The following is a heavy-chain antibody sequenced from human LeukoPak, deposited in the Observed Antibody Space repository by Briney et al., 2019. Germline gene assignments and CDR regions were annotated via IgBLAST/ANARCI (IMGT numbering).Heavy chain of an antibody. Sequence: SVKVSCKASGGTFSSYAISWVRQAPGQGLEWMGGIIPIFGTANYAQKFQGRVTITTDESTSTAYMELSSLRSEDTAVYYCASSGSGNYYNEFDHWGQGTLVTVSS. CDR3: ASSGSGNYYNEFDH. V-gene: IGHV1-69*05. D-gene: IGHD3-10*01. CDR1: GGTFSSYA. J-gene: IGHJ4*02. CDR2: IIPIFGTA.